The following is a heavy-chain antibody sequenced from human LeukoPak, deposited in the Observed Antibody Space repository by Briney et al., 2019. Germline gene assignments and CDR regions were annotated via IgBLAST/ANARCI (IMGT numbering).Heavy chain of an antibody. J-gene: IGHJ5*02. CDR1: GYTFTSYY. Sequence: ASVKVSCKASGYTFTSYYMHWVRQAPGQGLEWMGIINLSGGSTSYAQKFQGRVTMTRDTSTSTVYMELSSLRSEDTAVYYCARDRVVRGVIKYWFDPWGQGTLVTVSS. CDR2: INLSGGST. CDR3: ARDRVVRGVIKYWFDP. D-gene: IGHD3-10*01. V-gene: IGHV1-46*01.